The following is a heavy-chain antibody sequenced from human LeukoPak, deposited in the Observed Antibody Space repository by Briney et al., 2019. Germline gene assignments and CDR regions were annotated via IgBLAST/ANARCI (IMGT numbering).Heavy chain of an antibody. CDR1: GGPISNYQ. Sequence: SETLSLTCTLSGGPISNYQWSWIRQPPGKGLEWIGNIYHSGSTKYNPSLKSRVTISVDTSKSQFSLKLSSVTAADTAVYYCARDGYSGNDGLWGQGTLVTVSS. CDR3: ARDGYSGNDGL. J-gene: IGHJ4*02. CDR2: IYHSGST. D-gene: IGHD5-12*01. V-gene: IGHV4-59*01.